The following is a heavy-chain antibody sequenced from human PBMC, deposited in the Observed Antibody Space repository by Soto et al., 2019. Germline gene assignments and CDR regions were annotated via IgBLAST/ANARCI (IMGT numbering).Heavy chain of an antibody. J-gene: IGHJ2*01. D-gene: IGHD4-17*01. V-gene: IGHV4-31*03. CDR1: GGSISSGGYY. CDR2: IYYSGST. Sequence: SETLSLTCTVSGGSISSGGYYWSRIRQHPGKGLEWIGYIYYSGSTYYNPSLKSRVTISVDTSKNQFSLKLSSVTAADTAVYYCARDSRGLDTVTTSWYFVLWGRGTLVTVSS. CDR3: ARDSRGLDTVTTSWYFVL.